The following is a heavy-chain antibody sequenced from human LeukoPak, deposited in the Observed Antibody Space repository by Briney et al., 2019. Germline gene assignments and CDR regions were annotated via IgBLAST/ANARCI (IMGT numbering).Heavy chain of an antibody. D-gene: IGHD5-18*01. CDR2: IGGDGATI. Sequence: GGSLRLSCAVSGPAFSILAMHWVRQCPGKGLEFVSAIGGDGATIHYADSVRGRFTISRDNSKNTVHLQMGSLRPEDMAVYYCATGYNYYYDYWGQGTLVSVSS. J-gene: IGHJ4*02. V-gene: IGHV3-64*02. CDR3: ATGYNYYYDY. CDR1: GPAFSILA.